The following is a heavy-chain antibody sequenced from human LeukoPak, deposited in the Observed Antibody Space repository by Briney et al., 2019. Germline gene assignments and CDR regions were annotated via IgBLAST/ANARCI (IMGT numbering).Heavy chain of an antibody. CDR2: ISAYNGNT. Sequence: VKVSCKASGYTFTSYGISWVRQAPGQGLEWMGWISAYNGNTNYAQKLQGRVTMTTDTSTSTAYMELRSLRSDDTAVYYCARPTYYYDSSGSTGEFDPWGQGTLVTVSS. J-gene: IGHJ5*02. CDR1: GYTFTSYG. V-gene: IGHV1-18*01. CDR3: ARPTYYYDSSGSTGEFDP. D-gene: IGHD3-22*01.